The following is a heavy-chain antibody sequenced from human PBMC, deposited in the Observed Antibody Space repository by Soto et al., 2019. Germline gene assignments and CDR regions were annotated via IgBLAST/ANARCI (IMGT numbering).Heavy chain of an antibody. Sequence: QVQLVQSGAEVKKPGSSVKVSCKASGGTFSSYTISWVRQAPGQGLEWMGRIIPILGIANYAQKFQGRVTITADKSTSTAYMELSSLRSEDTAVYYCARDFGIAVAGTHPYYFDYWGQGTLVTVSS. J-gene: IGHJ4*02. CDR3: ARDFGIAVAGTHPYYFDY. V-gene: IGHV1-69*08. CDR2: IIPILGIA. CDR1: GGTFSSYT. D-gene: IGHD6-19*01.